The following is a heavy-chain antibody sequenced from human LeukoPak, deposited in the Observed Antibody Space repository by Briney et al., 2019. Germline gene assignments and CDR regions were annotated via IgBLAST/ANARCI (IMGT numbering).Heavy chain of an antibody. D-gene: IGHD3-3*01. J-gene: IGHJ6*03. V-gene: IGHV3-15*01. CDR3: TTYDFWSGYYMGPWYYYYYTDV. Sequence: GGSLRLSCAASGFTFSNAWMSWVRQAPGKGLEWVGRIKSKTDGGTTDYAAPVKGRFTISRDDSKNTLYLQMNSLKTEDTAVYYCTTYDFWSGYYMGPWYYYYYTDVWGKGTTVTVSS. CDR2: IKSKTDGGTT. CDR1: GFTFSNAW.